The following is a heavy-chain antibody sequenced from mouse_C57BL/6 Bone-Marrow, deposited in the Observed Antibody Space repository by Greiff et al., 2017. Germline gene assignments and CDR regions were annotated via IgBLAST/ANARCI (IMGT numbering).Heavy chain of an antibody. CDR3: ARPAYYSNFYARDY. Sequence: VPLQQPGAELLMPGASVKLSCKASGYTFTSYWMHWVKQRPGQGLEWIGEIDPSDSYTNYNQQFKGKSTLTVDKSSSTAYMQLSSLTDEDSAVYYCARPAYYSNFYARDYWGQGTSATVSS. V-gene: IGHV1-69*01. CDR1: GYTFTSYW. J-gene: IGHJ4*01. D-gene: IGHD2-5*01. CDR2: IDPSDSYT.